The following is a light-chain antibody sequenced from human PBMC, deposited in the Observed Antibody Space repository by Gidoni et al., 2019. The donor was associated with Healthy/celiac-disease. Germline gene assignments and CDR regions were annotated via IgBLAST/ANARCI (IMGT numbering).Light chain of an antibody. CDR2: LGS. J-gene: IGKJ3*01. CDR1: QSLLHSNRYTY. Sequence: MTQSPVSLSVTPGESASISCRSSQSLLHSNRYTYLDWYLQKPVQSPQLLIYLGSNRASGVPDRFSGSGSGTDFTLKISRVEAEDVGVYYCMQPLHTPFTFGPGTKLDI. V-gene: IGKV2-28*01. CDR3: MQPLHTPFT.